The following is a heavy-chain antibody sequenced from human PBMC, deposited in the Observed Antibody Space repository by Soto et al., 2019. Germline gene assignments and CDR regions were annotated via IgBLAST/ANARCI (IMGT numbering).Heavy chain of an antibody. Sequence: PGESLKISCKGSGYSFTSYWIGWVRQMPGKGLEWMGIIYPGDSDTRYSPSFQGQVTISADKSISTAYLQWSSLKASDTAMYYCAREGLFGYYDFWGGYRDHYVMDVWGQGTTVTVSS. CDR2: IYPGDSDT. D-gene: IGHD3-3*01. J-gene: IGHJ6*02. CDR3: AREGLFGYYDFWGGYRDHYVMDV. CDR1: GYSFTSYW. V-gene: IGHV5-51*01.